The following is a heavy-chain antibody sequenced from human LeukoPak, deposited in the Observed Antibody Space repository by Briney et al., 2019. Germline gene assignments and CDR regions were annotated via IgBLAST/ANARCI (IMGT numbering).Heavy chain of an antibody. J-gene: IGHJ4*02. D-gene: IGHD3-10*01. CDR1: GSSINVYY. CDR2: ISYSGST. CDR3: ARGALLWFGDRMEYYFDY. Sequence: PSETLSLTCTVSGSSINVYYWSWIRQSPGKGLEWIAYISYSGSTNYNPSLKSRVTISVDTSKNQFSLRLSSMTAADTAVYYCARGALLWFGDRMEYYFDYWGQGTLLTVSS. V-gene: IGHV4-59*01.